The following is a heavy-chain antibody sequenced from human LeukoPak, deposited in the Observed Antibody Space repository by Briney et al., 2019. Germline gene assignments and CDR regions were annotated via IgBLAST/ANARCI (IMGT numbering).Heavy chain of an antibody. D-gene: IGHD3-3*01. J-gene: IGHJ4*02. Sequence: ASVKVSCKASGYTFTGYYMHWVRQAPGQGLEWMEWINPNSGGTNYAQKFQGRVTMTRDTSISTAYMELSRLRSDDTAVYYCASLAAYDFWSGRTFDYWGQGTLVTVSS. CDR2: INPNSGGT. CDR1: GYTFTGYY. CDR3: ASLAAYDFWSGRTFDY. V-gene: IGHV1-2*02.